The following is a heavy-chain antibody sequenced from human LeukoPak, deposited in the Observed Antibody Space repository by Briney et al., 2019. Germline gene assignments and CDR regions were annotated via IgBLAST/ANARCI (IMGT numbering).Heavy chain of an antibody. CDR1: GFTFSSYS. J-gene: IGHJ6*03. Sequence: GGSLRLSCAASGFTFSSYSMNWVRQAPGKGLEWVSSISSSSSYIYYADSVKGRFTISRDNAKNSLYPQMNSLRAEDTAVYYCARVYQLLYYYMDVWGKGTTVTVSS. D-gene: IGHD2-2*01. CDR3: ARVYQLLYYYMDV. V-gene: IGHV3-21*01. CDR2: ISSSSSYI.